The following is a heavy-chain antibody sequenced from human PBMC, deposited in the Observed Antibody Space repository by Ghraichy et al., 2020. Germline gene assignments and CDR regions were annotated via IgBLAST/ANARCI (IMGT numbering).Heavy chain of an antibody. CDR1: GFPFSYYS. J-gene: IGHJ6*02. Sequence: RGSLRLSCVGSGFPFSYYSMNWVRQSPGKGLEWVSYITSSSRTIFYADSVKGRITISRDNAQNSLYLQMNSLRDEDTAIYYCARGSRVVRFYYYDGMDVWGQGTTVTVSS. CDR2: ITSSSRTI. D-gene: IGHD4-23*01. CDR3: ARGSRVVRFYYYDGMDV. V-gene: IGHV3-48*02.